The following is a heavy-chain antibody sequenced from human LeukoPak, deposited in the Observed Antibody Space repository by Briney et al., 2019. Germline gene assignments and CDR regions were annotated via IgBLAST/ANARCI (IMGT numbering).Heavy chain of an antibody. CDR2: IYTSGST. J-gene: IGHJ6*03. CDR1: GGSISSYY. CDR3: ARELRGARYYYYMDV. V-gene: IGHV4-4*07. Sequence: PSETLSLTCTVSGGSISSYYWSWIRQPAGKGLEWIGRIYTSGSTNYSPSLKSRVTMSVDTSMNQFSLKLSSVTAADTAVYYCARELRGARYYYYMDVWGKGTTVTVSS. D-gene: IGHD4/OR15-4a*01.